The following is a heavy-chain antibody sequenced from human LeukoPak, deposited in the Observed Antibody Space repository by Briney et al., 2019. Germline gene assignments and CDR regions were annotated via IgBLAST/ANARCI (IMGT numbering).Heavy chain of an antibody. D-gene: IGHD6-19*01. J-gene: IGHJ4*02. CDR2: IRSKSDGGTT. V-gene: IGHV3-15*01. Sequence: GGSLRLSCTASGFTFNNAWMTWLRPAPGKGLEWGGRIRSKSDGGTTDYAAPVKGRFTISRDDSKDTLYLQMNSLKTEDTAVYYCFTRAVADWGQGTLVTVSS. CDR1: GFTFNNAW. CDR3: FTRAVAD.